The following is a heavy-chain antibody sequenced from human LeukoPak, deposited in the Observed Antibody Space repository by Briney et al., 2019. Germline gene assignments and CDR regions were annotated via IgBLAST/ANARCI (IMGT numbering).Heavy chain of an antibody. D-gene: IGHD1-14*01. J-gene: IGHJ5*02. Sequence: SETLSLTCTVSGGSIRGHYWSWIRQPPGRGLEWIGYVYYIGSTNYNPSLKSRVTISVDTSKNQFSLKLSSVTAADTAVYYCANTLSGGWSDPWGQGTLVTVSS. CDR2: VYYIGST. V-gene: IGHV4-59*11. CDR3: ANTLSGGWSDP. CDR1: GGSIRGHY.